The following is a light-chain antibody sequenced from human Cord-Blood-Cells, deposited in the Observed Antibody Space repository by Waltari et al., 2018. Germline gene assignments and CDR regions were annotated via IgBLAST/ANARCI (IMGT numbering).Light chain of an antibody. V-gene: IGKV3-15*01. Sequence: EIVMTQSPATLSVSTGERATLSCRASQSVSINLAWYQQKHGQAPRLLIYGASTRATGIPARFSGSGSGTEFTLTISSLQSEDFAVYYCQQYNNWPRTFGQGTKVEIK. J-gene: IGKJ1*01. CDR3: QQYNNWPRT. CDR1: QSVSIN. CDR2: GAS.